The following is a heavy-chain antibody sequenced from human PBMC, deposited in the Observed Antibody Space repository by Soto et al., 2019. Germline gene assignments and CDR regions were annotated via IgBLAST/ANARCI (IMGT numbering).Heavy chain of an antibody. CDR2: IIPILGIA. Sequence: QVQLVQSGAEVKKPGSSVKVSCKASGGAFSSYTIRWVRQAPGQGLEWMGRIIPILGIANYAQKFQGRVTITADKSTSTAYMELSSLRSEDTAVYYCARDSATPFDYWGQGTLVTVSS. CDR3: ARDSATPFDY. V-gene: IGHV1-69*08. J-gene: IGHJ4*02. D-gene: IGHD2-15*01. CDR1: GGAFSSYT.